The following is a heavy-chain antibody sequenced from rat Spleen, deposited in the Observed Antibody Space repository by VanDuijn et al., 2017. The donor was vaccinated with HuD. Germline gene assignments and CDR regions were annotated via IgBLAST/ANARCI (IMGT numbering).Heavy chain of an antibody. V-gene: IGHV5-20*01. CDR1: GFTFSNYG. Sequence: EVQLVESGGGLVQPGRSMKLSCAASGFTFSNYGMAWVRQAPKKGLEWVAYISYDGGSTYYRDSVKGRFTISRDNAKSTLYLQMDSLRSEDTATYYCTVQRYGFAYWGQGTLVTVSS. D-gene: IGHD1-12*01. J-gene: IGHJ3*01. CDR3: TVQRYGFAY. CDR2: ISYDGGST.